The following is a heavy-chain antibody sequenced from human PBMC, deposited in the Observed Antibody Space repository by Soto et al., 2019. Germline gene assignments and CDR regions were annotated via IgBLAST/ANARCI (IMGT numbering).Heavy chain of an antibody. D-gene: IGHD3-3*01. Sequence: PSVKVSCKVSGYTLTELSMHWVRQAPGKGLEWMGGFDPEDGETIYAQKFQGRVTMTEDTSTDTAYMELSSLRSEDTAVYYCATGRFLEWLLPPFDYWGQGTLVTVSS. CDR1: GYTLTELS. V-gene: IGHV1-24*01. CDR3: ATGRFLEWLLPPFDY. J-gene: IGHJ4*02. CDR2: FDPEDGET.